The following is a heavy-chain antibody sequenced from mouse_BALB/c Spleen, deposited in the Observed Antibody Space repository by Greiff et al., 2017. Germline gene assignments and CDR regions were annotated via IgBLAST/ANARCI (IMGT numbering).Heavy chain of an antibody. CDR3: ARHKYGPYAMDY. V-gene: IGHV5-12-1*01. Sequence: EVMLVESGGGLVKPGGSLKLSCAASGFAFSSYDMSWVRQTPEKRLEWVAYISSGGGSTYYPDTVKGRVTISRDNAKNTLYLQMSSLKSEDTAMYYCARHKYGPYAMDYWGQGTSVTVSS. CDR1: GFAFSSYD. D-gene: IGHD1-1*02. CDR2: ISSGGGST. J-gene: IGHJ4*01.